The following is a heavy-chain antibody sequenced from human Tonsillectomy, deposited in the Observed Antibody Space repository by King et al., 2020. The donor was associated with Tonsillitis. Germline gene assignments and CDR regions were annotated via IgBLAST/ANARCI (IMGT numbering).Heavy chain of an antibody. V-gene: IGHV4-34*01. CDR3: ARVGAVSVVYNWFDP. Sequence: VQLQQWGAGLLKPSETLSLTCAVYGGSFSGYYWSWIRQPPGKGLEWIGEINHSGSTNYNPSLKSRVTISVDTSKNQFSLKLSSVTAADTAVYYCARVGAVSVVYNWFDPWRQGTLVTVSS. CDR1: GGSFSGYY. D-gene: IGHD1-26*01. J-gene: IGHJ5*02. CDR2: INHSGST.